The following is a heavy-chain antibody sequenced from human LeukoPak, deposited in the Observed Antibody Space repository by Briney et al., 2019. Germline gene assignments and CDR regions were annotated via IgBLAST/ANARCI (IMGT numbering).Heavy chain of an antibody. V-gene: IGHV1-2*06. Sequence: ASVKVSCKASGYTFTGYYMNWVRQAPGQGLEWMGRINPNSGGTNYAQKFQGRVIMTRDTSISTAYMELSRLRSDDTAVYYCTRVGDGLNDAFDIWGQGTMVTVSS. CDR2: INPNSGGT. D-gene: IGHD5-24*01. J-gene: IGHJ3*02. CDR1: GYTFTGYY. CDR3: TRVGDGLNDAFDI.